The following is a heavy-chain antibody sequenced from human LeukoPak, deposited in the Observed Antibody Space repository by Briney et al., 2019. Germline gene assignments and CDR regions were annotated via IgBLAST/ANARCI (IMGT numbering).Heavy chain of an antibody. CDR3: ARDGCSSTSCYDWFDP. V-gene: IGHV4-39*07. CDR1: GGSISSSSYY. J-gene: IGHJ5*02. CDR2: IYYSGST. Sequence: SETLSLTCTVSGGSISSSSYYWGWIRQPPGKGLEWIGSIYYSGSTYYNPSLKSRVTISVDTSKNQFSLKLSSVTAADTAVYYCARDGCSSTSCYDWFDPWGQGTLVTVSS. D-gene: IGHD2-2*01.